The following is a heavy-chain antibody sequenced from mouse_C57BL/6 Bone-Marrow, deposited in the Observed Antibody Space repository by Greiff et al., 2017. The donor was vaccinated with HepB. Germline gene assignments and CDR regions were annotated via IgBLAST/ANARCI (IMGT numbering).Heavy chain of an antibody. D-gene: IGHD2-1*01. J-gene: IGHJ2*01. CDR1: GYTFTSYW. Sequence: EVQLQQSGAVLARPGASVKMSCTTSGYTFTSYWMHWVRQRPGQGLEWIGAIYPGNSDTSYTQKFKGKAKLTAVTTDSTAYMELSSLTNEDSAVYDRTRQDGNYGGYFDYWGQGTTLTVSS. V-gene: IGHV1-5*01. CDR2: IYPGNSDT. CDR3: TRQDGNYGGYFDY.